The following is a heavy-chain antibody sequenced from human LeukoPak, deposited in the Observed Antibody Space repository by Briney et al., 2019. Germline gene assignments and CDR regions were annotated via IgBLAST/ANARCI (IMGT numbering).Heavy chain of an antibody. CDR3: AKGPLIAEPLAKYFDY. Sequence: QTGGSLRLSCAASGFTFTSFWMAWVRQAPGQGLEWVANIAQDGSEAVYADSVRGRFTISRDNAENSLFLQMNSLRAEDTALYYCAKGPLIAEPLAKYFDYWGQGTLVTVSS. CDR2: IAQDGSEA. D-gene: IGHD6-13*01. CDR1: GFTFTSFW. J-gene: IGHJ4*02. V-gene: IGHV3-7*03.